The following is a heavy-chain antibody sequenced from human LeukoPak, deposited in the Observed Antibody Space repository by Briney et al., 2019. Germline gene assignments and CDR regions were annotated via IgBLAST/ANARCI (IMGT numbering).Heavy chain of an antibody. J-gene: IGHJ6*02. CDR3: ARDLTRPYYYGMDV. V-gene: IGHV3-30*03. CDR2: ISYDGSNK. CDR1: GFTFSSYG. Sequence: GGSLRLSCAASGFTFSSYGMHWVRQAPGKGLEWVAVISYDGSNKYYADSVKGRFTISRDNSKNTLYLQMNSLRAEDTAVYYCARDLTRPYYYGMDVWGQGTTVTVSS.